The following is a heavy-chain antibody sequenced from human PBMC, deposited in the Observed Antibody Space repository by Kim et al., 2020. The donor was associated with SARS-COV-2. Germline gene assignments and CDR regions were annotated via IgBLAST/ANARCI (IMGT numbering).Heavy chain of an antibody. CDR1: GFTFSSYA. D-gene: IGHD6-19*01. J-gene: IGHJ3*02. V-gene: IGHV3-30-3*01. CDR3: ARDQGGSDQRQEYAFDI. Sequence: GGSLRLSCAASGFTFSSYAMHWVRQAPGKGLEWVAVISCDGSNKYYADSVKGRFTISRDNSKNTLYLQMNSLRAEDTAVYYCARDQGGSDQRQEYAFDIWGQGTMVTVSS. CDR2: ISCDGSNK.